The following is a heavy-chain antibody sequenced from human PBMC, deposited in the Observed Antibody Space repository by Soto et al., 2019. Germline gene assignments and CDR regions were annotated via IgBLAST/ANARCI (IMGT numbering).Heavy chain of an antibody. Sequence: QVQLQESGPGLVKPSETLSLTCTVSGGSISSYYWSWIRQPPGKGLEWIGYIHYSGSTNYNPSLKSRVTISVDTSKNQFSLKLSSVTAADAAVYYCARRYYGGNSWYFDLWGRGTLVTVSS. CDR3: ARRYYGGNSWYFDL. J-gene: IGHJ2*01. CDR2: IHYSGST. V-gene: IGHV4-59*08. CDR1: GGSISSYY. D-gene: IGHD4-17*01.